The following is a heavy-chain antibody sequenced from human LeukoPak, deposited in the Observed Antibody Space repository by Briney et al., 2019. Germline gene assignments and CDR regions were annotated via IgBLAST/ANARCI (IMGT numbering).Heavy chain of an antibody. V-gene: IGHV3-23*01. CDR3: AKWGNKVGDY. CDR2: ISGSGGST. Sequence: GGSLRLSCAASGFTFSSYAMSWVRQAPGKGLEWVSGISGSGGSTNYADSVTGRFIISRDNSKNTLYLQMNSLRAEDTALYYCAKWGNKVGDYWGQGSLVTVSS. D-gene: IGHD7-27*01. CDR1: GFTFSSYA. J-gene: IGHJ4*02.